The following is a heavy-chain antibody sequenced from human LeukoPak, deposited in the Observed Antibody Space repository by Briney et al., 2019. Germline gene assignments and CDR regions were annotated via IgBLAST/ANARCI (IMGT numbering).Heavy chain of an antibody. V-gene: IGHV3-7*01. D-gene: IGHD1-26*01. CDR3: AEWELGFDY. CDR2: IKQDGSEK. J-gene: IGHJ4*02. Sequence: GGSLRLSCAASGFTFSSYWMSWVRQAPGKGLEWVANIKQDGSEKYYVDSLKGRFTITRDNAKNPLYLQMSRLRAEDTAVYYCAEWELGFDYWGQGTLVTVSS. CDR1: GFTFSSYW.